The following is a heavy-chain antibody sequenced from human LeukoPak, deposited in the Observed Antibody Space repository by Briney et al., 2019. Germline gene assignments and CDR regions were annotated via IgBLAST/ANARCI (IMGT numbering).Heavy chain of an antibody. Sequence: ASVKVSCKASGYTFTRYYMHWVRQATGQGLEWMGWINPNSGGTNYAQKFQGRVTMTRATSISNAYMELSRLRSDDTAVYYCARGRGSWYDSSGSPYIRFDYWGQGTLVTVSS. J-gene: IGHJ4*02. CDR3: ARGRGSWYDSSGSPYIRFDY. CDR2: INPNSGGT. V-gene: IGHV1-2*02. CDR1: GYTFTRYY. D-gene: IGHD3-22*01.